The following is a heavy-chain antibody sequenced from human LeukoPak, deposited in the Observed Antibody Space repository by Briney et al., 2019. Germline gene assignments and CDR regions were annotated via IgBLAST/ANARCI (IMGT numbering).Heavy chain of an antibody. D-gene: IGHD3-3*01. Sequence: GGSLRLSCAASGFTFSNAWMSWVRQAPGKGLEWVGRIKSKTDGGTTDYAAPVKGRFTISRDNSKNTLYLQMNSLKTEDTAVYYCTTVRRSGIYYFDYWGQGTLVTVSS. J-gene: IGHJ4*02. CDR3: TTVRRSGIYYFDY. V-gene: IGHV3-15*01. CDR1: GFTFSNAW. CDR2: IKSKTDGGTT.